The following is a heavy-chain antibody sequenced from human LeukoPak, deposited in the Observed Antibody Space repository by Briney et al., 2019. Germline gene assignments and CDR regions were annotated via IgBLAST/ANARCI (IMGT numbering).Heavy chain of an antibody. CDR2: ISSSSSYI. D-gene: IGHD6-19*01. V-gene: IGHV3-21*01. Sequence: GGSLRLSCAASGFTFSSYSMNWVRQAPGKGLEWVSSISSSSSYIYYADSVKGRFTISRDNAKNSLYLQMNSLKAEDTAVYYCARDGSGWYRFDPWGQGTLVTVSS. CDR1: GFTFSSYS. J-gene: IGHJ5*02. CDR3: ARDGSGWYRFDP.